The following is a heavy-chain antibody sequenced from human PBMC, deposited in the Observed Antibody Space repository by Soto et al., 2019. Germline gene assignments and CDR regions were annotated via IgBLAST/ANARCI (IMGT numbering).Heavy chain of an antibody. CDR1: GFTFSDYY. CDR3: ASPSRAFDI. V-gene: IGHV3-11*03. Sequence: GGSLRLSCAASGFTFSDYYMSWIRQAPGKGLEWVSYISSSSSYINYADSVKGRFTISRDNAKNSLYLQMNSLRAEDMAVYYCASPSRAFDIWGQGTMVTVSS. J-gene: IGHJ3*02. CDR2: ISSSSSYI.